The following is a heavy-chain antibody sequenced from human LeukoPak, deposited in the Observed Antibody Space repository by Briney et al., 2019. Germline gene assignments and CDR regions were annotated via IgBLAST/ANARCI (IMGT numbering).Heavy chain of an antibody. D-gene: IGHD6-19*01. CDR3: TTDQIAVAGNPDY. CDR2: IKSKTDGGTT. V-gene: IGHV3-15*01. Sequence: GGSLRLSCAASGFTFSNAWMSWVRQAPGKGLEWVGRIKSKTDGGTTDYAAPVKGRFTISRDDSKNTLYLQMNSLKTEDTAVYYCTTDQIAVAGNPDYWGQGTLVTVSS. CDR1: GFTFSNAW. J-gene: IGHJ4*02.